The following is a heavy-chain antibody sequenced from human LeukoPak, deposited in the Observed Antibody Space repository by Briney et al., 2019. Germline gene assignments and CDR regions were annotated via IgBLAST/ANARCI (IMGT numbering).Heavy chain of an antibody. D-gene: IGHD2-15*01. V-gene: IGHV3-21*01. J-gene: IGHJ4*02. Sequence: VGSLRLSCAPSGFTFSSYSMNWVRQAPGKGLEWVSSISSSNNYIYYADSVKGRFTISRDNAKNSLLLQMNSLRAEDTAVYYCARIVVVAANLVDYWGQGTLVTVSS. CDR1: GFTFSSYS. CDR3: ARIVVVAANLVDY. CDR2: ISSSNNYI.